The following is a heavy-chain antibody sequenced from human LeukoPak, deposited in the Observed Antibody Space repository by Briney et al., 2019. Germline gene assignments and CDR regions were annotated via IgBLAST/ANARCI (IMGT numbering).Heavy chain of an antibody. J-gene: IGHJ4*02. Sequence: TGGSLRLSCAASGFTFSNYGMHWVRQTPGKGLEWVALISSDGSKNIYADSVKGRFTISRDNSKNTVYLQVNSLRAEDTAVYYCVKGLVQTTMSYSVDYWGQGALVTVSS. D-gene: IGHD1-1*01. CDR1: GFTFSNYG. CDR2: ISSDGSKN. V-gene: IGHV3-30*18. CDR3: VKGLVQTTMSYSVDY.